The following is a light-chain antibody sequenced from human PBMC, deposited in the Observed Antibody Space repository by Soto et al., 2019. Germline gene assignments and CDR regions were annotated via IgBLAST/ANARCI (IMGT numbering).Light chain of an antibody. CDR1: QGISSY. CDR3: QQYYSYPLT. CDR2: AAS. J-gene: IGKJ4*01. V-gene: IGKV1-8*01. Sequence: IGMTHAPSSCCACTGGRVTITCRASQGISSYLAWYQQKPGKAPKLLIYAASTLQSGVPSRFSGSGSGIDFTLTISCLQSKDFATYYCQQYYSYPLTFDGGTKVDIK.